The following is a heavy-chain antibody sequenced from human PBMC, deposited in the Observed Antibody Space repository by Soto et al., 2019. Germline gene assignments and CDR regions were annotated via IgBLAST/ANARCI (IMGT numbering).Heavy chain of an antibody. CDR3: ARGFSHCSSTSCYISVYYYYYMDV. J-gene: IGHJ6*03. D-gene: IGHD2-2*02. CDR1: GFTFSSYA. V-gene: IGHV3-23*01. CDR2: ISGSGGST. Sequence: GGSLRLSCAASGFTFSSYAMSWVRQAPGKGLEWVSAISGSGGSTYYADSVKGRFTISRDNSKNTLYLQMNSLRAEDTAVYYCARGFSHCSSTSCYISVYYYYYMDVWGKGTTVTVSS.